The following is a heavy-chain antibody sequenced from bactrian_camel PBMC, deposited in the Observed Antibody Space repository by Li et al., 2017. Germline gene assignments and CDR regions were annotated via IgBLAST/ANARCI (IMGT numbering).Heavy chain of an antibody. Sequence: HVQLVESGGGSVQAGGSLRLSCEHSGYSSSGFCVGWFRQVPGKQREGVAVIDNEGHTNYASSVKGRFTISLSKDNAGDTLYLQMNSLKAEDSAMYYCAAGYGRLPLESFMVVGSSDPNNVGWWGQGTQVTVS. CDR1: GYSSSGFC. J-gene: IGHJ4*01. CDR2: IDNEGHT. D-gene: IGHD2*01. CDR3: AAGYGRLPLESFMVVGSSDPNNVGW. V-gene: IGHV3S53*01.